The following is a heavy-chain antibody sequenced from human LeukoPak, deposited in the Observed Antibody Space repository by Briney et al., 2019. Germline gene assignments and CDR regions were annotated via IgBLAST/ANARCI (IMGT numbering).Heavy chain of an antibody. CDR3: ARAKPAEFDL. CDR2: VKEDGRET. J-gene: IGHJ2*01. CDR1: GFTFNTYW. V-gene: IGHV3-74*01. Sequence: PGGSLRLSCVGSGFTFNTYWIHWVRQAPGKGLVWVSRVKEDGRETNYADSVKGRFTLSRDNAKNTVYLQMNNLRAEDTAVYHCARAKPAEFDLWGRGTLVTVSS.